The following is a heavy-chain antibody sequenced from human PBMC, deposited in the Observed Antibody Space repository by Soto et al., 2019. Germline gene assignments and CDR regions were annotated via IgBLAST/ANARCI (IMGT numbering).Heavy chain of an antibody. CDR2: IIPIFGTA. Sequence: SVEVSCKASGGTFSSYAISWVRQAPGQGLEWMGGIIPIFGTANYAQKFQGRVTITADKSTSTAYMELSSLRSEDTAVYYCARDQVGQGIAVAGTLLYWFDPWGQGTLVTVSS. D-gene: IGHD6-19*01. CDR3: ARDQVGQGIAVAGTLLYWFDP. J-gene: IGHJ5*02. V-gene: IGHV1-69*06. CDR1: GGTFSSYA.